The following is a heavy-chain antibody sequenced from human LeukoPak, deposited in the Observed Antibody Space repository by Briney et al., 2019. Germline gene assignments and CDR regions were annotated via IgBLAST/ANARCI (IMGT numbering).Heavy chain of an antibody. V-gene: IGHV4-4*02. CDR1: GGSISSSNW. Sequence: KPSGTLSLTCAVSGGSISSSNWWSWVRQPPGKGLEWIGEIYHSGSTNYNPSLKSRVTISVDKSKNQFSLKLSSVTAADTAVYYCARDEVTMVRGPTTVYWGQGTLVTVSS. J-gene: IGHJ4*02. CDR3: ARDEVTMVRGPTTVY. D-gene: IGHD3-10*01. CDR2: IYHSGST.